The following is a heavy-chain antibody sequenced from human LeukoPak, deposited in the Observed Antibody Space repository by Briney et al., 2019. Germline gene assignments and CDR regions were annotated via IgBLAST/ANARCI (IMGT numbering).Heavy chain of an antibody. J-gene: IGHJ4*02. V-gene: IGHV4-34*01. CDR2: INHSGST. D-gene: IGHD3-10*01. Sequence: LEWIGEINHSGSTNYNPSLKSRVTISVDTSKNQFSLKLSSVTAADTAVYYCARDPPGTGGWGQGTLVTVSS. CDR3: ARDPPGTGG.